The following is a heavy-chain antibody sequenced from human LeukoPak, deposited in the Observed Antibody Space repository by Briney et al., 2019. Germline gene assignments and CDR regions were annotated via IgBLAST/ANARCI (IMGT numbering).Heavy chain of an antibody. D-gene: IGHD4-17*01. Sequence: SETLSLTCTVSGYSISSGYFWGWIRQPPGRGLEWIGSIYHSGSTYYNPSLKSRVTISVDTSKNQFYLKLSPVTAADTAVYYCARVNGDYGDYDYWGQGTLVTVSS. V-gene: IGHV4-38-2*02. J-gene: IGHJ4*02. CDR1: GYSISSGYF. CDR3: ARVNGDYGDYDY. CDR2: IYHSGST.